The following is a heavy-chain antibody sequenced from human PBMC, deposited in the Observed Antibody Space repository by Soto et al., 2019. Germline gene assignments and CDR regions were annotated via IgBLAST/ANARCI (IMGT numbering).Heavy chain of an antibody. CDR3: ARGILLWSGGFDP. Sequence: QLQLQESGSGLVKPSQTLSLTCAVSGGSISSGGYSWSWIRQPPGKGLEWIGYIYHSGSTYYNPSLKRRVTIAVDRSKNQFSLKLSSVTAADTAVYYCARGILLWSGGFDPWGQGTLVTVSS. V-gene: IGHV4-30-2*01. CDR2: IYHSGST. CDR1: GGSISSGGYS. J-gene: IGHJ5*02. D-gene: IGHD3-10*01.